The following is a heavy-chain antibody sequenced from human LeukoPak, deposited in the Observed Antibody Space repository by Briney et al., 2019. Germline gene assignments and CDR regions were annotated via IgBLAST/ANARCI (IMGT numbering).Heavy chain of an antibody. D-gene: IGHD4-17*01. CDR2: ISAYNGNT. J-gene: IGHJ1*01. Sequence: ASVKVSCKASGYTFTSYGISWVRHAPGQGLEWMGWISAYNGNTNYAQKLQGRVTMTTDTSTSTAYMELRSLRSDDTAVYYCARGILAANTVTTRLYFQHWGQGTLVTVSS. V-gene: IGHV1-18*01. CDR1: GYTFTSYG. CDR3: ARGILAANTVTTRLYFQH.